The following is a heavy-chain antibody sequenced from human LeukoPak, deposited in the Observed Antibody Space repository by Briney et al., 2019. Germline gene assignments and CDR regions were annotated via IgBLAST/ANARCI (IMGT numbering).Heavy chain of an antibody. V-gene: IGHV4-59*08. CDR2: IYYSGST. D-gene: IGHD3-9*01. Sequence: SETLSLTCTVSGGSISSYYWSWIRQPPGKGLEWIGYIYYSGSTNYNPSLKSRVTISVDTSKNQFSLKLSSVTAADTAVYYCARQSTGYPTFSFDYWGQGTLVTVSS. J-gene: IGHJ4*02. CDR3: ARQSTGYPTFSFDY. CDR1: GGSISSYY.